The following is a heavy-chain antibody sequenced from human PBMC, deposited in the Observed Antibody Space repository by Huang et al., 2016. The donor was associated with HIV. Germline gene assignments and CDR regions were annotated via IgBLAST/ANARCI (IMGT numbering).Heavy chain of an antibody. V-gene: IGHV2-5*01. Sequence: QITLNESGPTLVKPTQTLTLTCRFSGFSFNTSGWGVGWIRQPPGRALEWLAVIYWNDEKNHNPSLKRRLTLTKDTPKKEVVLTLTDMDPVDTATYFCAHSFSRTLIRYFDWLFFDSWGRGTVVTVSS. J-gene: IGHJ4*01. CDR1: GFSFNTSGWG. CDR3: AHSFSRTLIRYFDWLFFDS. CDR2: IYWNDEK. D-gene: IGHD3-9*01.